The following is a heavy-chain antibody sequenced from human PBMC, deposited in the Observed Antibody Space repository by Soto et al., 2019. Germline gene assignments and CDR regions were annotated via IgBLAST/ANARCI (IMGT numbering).Heavy chain of an antibody. Sequence: GESLKISCKGSGYSFTSYWIGWLRQMPGKGLEWLGIIYPGDSDTRYSPSFQGQVTISADKSISTAYLQWSSLKASDTAMYYSARARRRAFDIWGQGTMVTVSS. CDR3: ARARRRAFDI. V-gene: IGHV5-51*01. CDR1: GYSFTSYW. J-gene: IGHJ3*02. CDR2: IYPGDSDT.